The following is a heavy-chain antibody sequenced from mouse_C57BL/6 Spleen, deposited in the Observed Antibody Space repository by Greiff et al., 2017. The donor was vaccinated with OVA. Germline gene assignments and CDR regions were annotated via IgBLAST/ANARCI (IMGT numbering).Heavy chain of an antibody. CDR1: GYAFSSSW. Sequence: VQLQQSGPELVKPGASVKISCKASGYAFSSSWMNWVKQRPGKGLEWIGRIYPGDGDTNYNGKFKGKATLTADKSSSTAYMQLSSLTSEDSAVYFCASPYDYDGGYYFDYWGQGTTLTVSS. J-gene: IGHJ2*01. CDR2: IYPGDGDT. D-gene: IGHD2-4*01. V-gene: IGHV1-82*01. CDR3: ASPYDYDGGYYFDY.